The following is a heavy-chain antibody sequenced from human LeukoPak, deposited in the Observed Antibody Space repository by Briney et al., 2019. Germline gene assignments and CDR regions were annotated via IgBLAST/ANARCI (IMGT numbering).Heavy chain of an antibody. V-gene: IGHV1-3*01. CDR2: INGGSGNT. Sequence: GASVNVSCKGCGCTFTDYTMHWLRPAAGKRLDGVGWINGGSGNTKYSPEFQGRVTITRHTSASTAYMELSSLRSEDTAVYYCANPRYDSSGYYYVDWGQGTLVTVSS. J-gene: IGHJ4*02. D-gene: IGHD3-22*01. CDR1: GCTFTDYT. CDR3: ANPRYDSSGYYYVD.